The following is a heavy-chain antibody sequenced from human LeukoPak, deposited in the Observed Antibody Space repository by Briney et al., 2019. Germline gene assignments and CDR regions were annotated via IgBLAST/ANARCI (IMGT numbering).Heavy chain of an antibody. CDR2: IHYSGFS. V-gene: IGHV4-59*01. Sequence: SETLSLTCTVSGGSISSYYWSWIRQPPGKGLEWIGYIHYSGFSNYNPSLKSRVTISVDTSKNQFSLKLSFVTAAYTAVYYCARDLHGGNSGLGYWGQGTLVTVSS. J-gene: IGHJ1*01. D-gene: IGHD4-23*01. CDR1: GGSISSYY. CDR3: ARDLHGGNSGLGY.